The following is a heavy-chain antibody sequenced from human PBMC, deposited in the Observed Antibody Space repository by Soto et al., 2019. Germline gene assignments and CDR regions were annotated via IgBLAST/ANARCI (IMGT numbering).Heavy chain of an antibody. V-gene: IGHV1-69*08. Sequence: QVQLVQSGAEVKKPGSSVKVSCKASGGTFSSYTISWVRQAPGQGLEWMGRIIPILGIANYAQKFQGRVTSTADKSTSTGYMELSSRRSEDTAVYYCARESCSGGSCYSGLYDYWGQGTLVTVSS. CDR1: GGTFSSYT. CDR3: ARESCSGGSCYSGLYDY. CDR2: IIPILGIA. D-gene: IGHD2-15*01. J-gene: IGHJ4*02.